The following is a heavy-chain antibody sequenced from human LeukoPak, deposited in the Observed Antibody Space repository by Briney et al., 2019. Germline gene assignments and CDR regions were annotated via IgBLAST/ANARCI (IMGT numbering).Heavy chain of an antibody. Sequence: PSETLSLTCTVSGGSIYNYYCSWIRQPARKGLEWIGRIYSSGSTNYNSSLKSRATISVDSSKNQFSLRLNSVTAADTAVYYCARHYYGDYYFDYWGQGTLVTVSS. CDR3: ARHYYGDYYFDY. CDR2: IYSSGST. CDR1: GGSIYNYY. V-gene: IGHV4-4*07. D-gene: IGHD4-17*01. J-gene: IGHJ4*02.